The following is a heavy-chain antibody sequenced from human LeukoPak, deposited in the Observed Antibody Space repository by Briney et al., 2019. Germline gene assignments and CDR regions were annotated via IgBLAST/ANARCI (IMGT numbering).Heavy chain of an antibody. J-gene: IGHJ6*03. CDR1: GFTFSNYA. D-gene: IGHD1-26*01. Sequence: GSLRLSCTASGFTFSNYAMHWVRQAPGKGLEYVSGINSNGGRPYYANSVKGRFTISRDNSKNTLYLQMGSLRAEDMALYYCARGVGATYYYYTDVWGKGTTVTISS. CDR2: INSNGGRP. V-gene: IGHV3-64*01. CDR3: ARGVGATYYYYTDV.